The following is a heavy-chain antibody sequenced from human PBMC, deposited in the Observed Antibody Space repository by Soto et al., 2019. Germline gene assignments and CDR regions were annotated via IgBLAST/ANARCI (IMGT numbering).Heavy chain of an antibody. CDR1: GYTFTSYG. V-gene: IGHV1-18*01. J-gene: IGHJ4*02. D-gene: IGHD3-10*01. CDR3: ARDTSRGEYHS. Sequence: QVQLVPSGAEVKKPGASVKVSCKASGYTFTSYGISWVRQAPGQGLEWMGWINVYNGNTNYSHHLPGRVTMTPDTSTSKDYLDLRRLRSDDTAVYFCARDTSRGEYHSWGQGTLVTVSS. CDR2: INVYNGNT.